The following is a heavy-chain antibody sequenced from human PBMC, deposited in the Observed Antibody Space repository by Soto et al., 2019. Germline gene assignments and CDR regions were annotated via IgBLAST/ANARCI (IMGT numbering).Heavy chain of an antibody. D-gene: IGHD4-17*01. J-gene: IGHJ4*02. CDR3: ARDLEDYGDYPSASSAVPLFDY. CDR2: ISAYNGNT. Sequence: GPSVKVSCKASGYTFTSYGISWVRQAPGQGLEWMGWISAYNGNTNYAQKLQGRVTMTTDTSTSTAYMELRSLRSDDTAVYYCARDLEDYGDYPSASSAVPLFDYWGQGTLVTVSS. V-gene: IGHV1-18*01. CDR1: GYTFTSYG.